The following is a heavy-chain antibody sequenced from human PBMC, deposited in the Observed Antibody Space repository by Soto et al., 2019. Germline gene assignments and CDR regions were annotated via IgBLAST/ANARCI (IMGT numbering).Heavy chain of an antibody. J-gene: IGHJ4*02. V-gene: IGHV3-53*01. D-gene: IGHD6-19*01. CDR2: IYSGGST. CDR3: DIAVAGIWIEY. CDR1: GFTVSSNY. Sequence: GGSLRLSCAASGFTVSSNYMSWVRQAPGKALEWVSAIYSGGSTYYADSVKGRFTISRDNSKNTLYLEMSSLRADDTAVYYCDIAVAGIWIEYWGQGTLVPVS.